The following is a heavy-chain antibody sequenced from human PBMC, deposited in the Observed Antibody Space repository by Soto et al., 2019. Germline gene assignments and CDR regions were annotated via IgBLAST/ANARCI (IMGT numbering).Heavy chain of an antibody. D-gene: IGHD2-2*01. Sequence: GGPLRLSCAASGFTFSSYGMHWVRQAPGKGLEWVAVISYDGSNKYYADSVKGRFTISRDNSKNTLYLQMNSLRAEDTAVYYCAKDRMPLSSTKTYYFDYWGQGTLVTVSS. CDR2: ISYDGSNK. V-gene: IGHV3-30*18. CDR1: GFTFSSYG. CDR3: AKDRMPLSSTKTYYFDY. J-gene: IGHJ4*02.